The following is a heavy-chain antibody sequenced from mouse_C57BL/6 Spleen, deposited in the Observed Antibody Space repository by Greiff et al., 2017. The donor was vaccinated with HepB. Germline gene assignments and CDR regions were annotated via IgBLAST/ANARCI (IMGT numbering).Heavy chain of an antibody. Sequence: VQLQQSGAELVKPGASVKMSCKASGYTFTSYWITWVKQRPGQGLEWIGDIYPGSGSTNYNEKFKSKATLTVDTSSSTAYMQLSSLTSEDSAFYYCARDYYGSRIYAMDYWGQGTSVTVSS. D-gene: IGHD1-1*01. V-gene: IGHV1-55*01. CDR2: IYPGSGST. J-gene: IGHJ4*01. CDR1: GYTFTSYW. CDR3: ARDYYGSRIYAMDY.